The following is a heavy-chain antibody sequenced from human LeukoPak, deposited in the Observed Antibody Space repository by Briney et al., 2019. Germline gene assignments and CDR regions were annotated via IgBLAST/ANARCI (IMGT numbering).Heavy chain of an antibody. CDR1: GYTFTSYG. J-gene: IGHJ3*02. CDR2: ISAYNGNT. V-gene: IGHV1-18*01. CDR3: ASSTTLTIIGAFDI. D-gene: IGHD4-17*01. Sequence: ASVKVSCKASGYTFTSYGISWVRQAPGQGLEWMGWISAYNGNTNYAQKLQGRVTMTTDTSTSTAYMELRSLRSDDTAVYYCASSTTLTIIGAFDIWGQGTMVTVSS.